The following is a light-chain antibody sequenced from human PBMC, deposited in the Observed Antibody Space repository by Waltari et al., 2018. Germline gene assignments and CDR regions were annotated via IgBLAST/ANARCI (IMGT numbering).Light chain of an antibody. CDR1: QGIRSS. J-gene: IGKJ1*01. V-gene: IGKV1D-12*01. CDR2: AAS. CDR3: QQAVSFPWT. Sequence: DIQMTQSPSSVSASVGDRVPITCRASQGIRSSLAWYQQTPGKPPKLLIFAASGLQSGVPSRFSGSESGSEFTLTISSLLPEDSATYYCQQAVSFPWTFGQGTKVEIK.